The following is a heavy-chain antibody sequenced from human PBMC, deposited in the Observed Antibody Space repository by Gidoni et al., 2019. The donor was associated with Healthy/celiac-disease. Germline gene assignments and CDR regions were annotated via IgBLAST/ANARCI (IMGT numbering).Heavy chain of an antibody. CDR2: INPSGGST. CDR3: ARAYDILTGYYPGLD. V-gene: IGHV1-46*01. CDR1: GYTFTSYY. D-gene: IGHD3-9*01. J-gene: IGHJ4*02. Sequence: QVQLVQSGAEVKKPGASVQVSCKASGYTFTSYYMPWVRQAPGQGLEWMGIINPSGGSTSYAQKFQGRVTMTRDTSTSTVYMELSSLRSEDTAVYYCARAYDILTGYYPGLDWGQGTLVTVSS.